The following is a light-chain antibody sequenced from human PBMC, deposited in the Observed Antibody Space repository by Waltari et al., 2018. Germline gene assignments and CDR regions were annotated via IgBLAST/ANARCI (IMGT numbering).Light chain of an antibody. V-gene: IGLV2-23*02. CDR1: SHDVGNYDL. CDR2: EVT. CDR3: CSYSGDLSFGVV. J-gene: IGLJ2*01. Sequence: QSALTQPASVSGSPGQSIPISCTGTSHDVGNYDLVSWYQQHPGKAPKLIIYEVTKRPSGFSNRFSGSKSGNTASLTISGLHTEDEGDYYCCSYSGDLSFGVVFGGGTKLTVL.